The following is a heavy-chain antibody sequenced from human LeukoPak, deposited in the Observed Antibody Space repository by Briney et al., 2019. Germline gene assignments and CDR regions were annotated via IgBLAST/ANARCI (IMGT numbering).Heavy chain of an antibody. Sequence: GGSLRLSCAASGFTFSSYWMSWVRQAPGKGLEWVANIREDGSDKHYVDSVRGRFTISRDNAKNSLHLQMNSPRAEDTATYYCARDPEMEKGRDGLDHWGQGTLVIVSS. V-gene: IGHV3-7*01. CDR1: GFTFSSYW. CDR3: ARDPEMEKGRDGLDH. J-gene: IGHJ4*02. CDR2: IREDGSDK. D-gene: IGHD5-24*01.